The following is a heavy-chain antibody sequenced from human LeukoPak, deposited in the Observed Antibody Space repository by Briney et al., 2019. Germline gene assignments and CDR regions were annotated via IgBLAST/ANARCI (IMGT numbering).Heavy chain of an antibody. Sequence: NPSETLSLTCTVSGGSISSYYWSWLRQPPGKGLEWIGYIYYSGSINYNPSLKSRVTISLVMSKNQISLDLSSVTTADTAMYYCARTDDAFHIWGHGTTVTVSS. CDR1: GGSISSYY. CDR2: IYYSGSI. J-gene: IGHJ3*02. V-gene: IGHV4-59*01. CDR3: ARTDDAFHI. D-gene: IGHD2-21*02.